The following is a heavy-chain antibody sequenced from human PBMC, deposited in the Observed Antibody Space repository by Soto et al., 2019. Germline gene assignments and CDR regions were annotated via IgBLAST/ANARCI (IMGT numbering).Heavy chain of an antibody. CDR1: GFTFSSYA. CDR2: ISGSGGST. Sequence: EVQLLESGGGLVQPGGSLRLSCAASGFTFSSYAMSWVRQAPGKGLEWVSAISGSGGSTYYADSVKGRFTISRNNSKNTLYLQMNSLRAEDTAVYYCAKGSVATIINSWFDPWGQGTLVTVSS. CDR3: AKGSVATIINSWFDP. V-gene: IGHV3-23*01. J-gene: IGHJ5*02. D-gene: IGHD5-12*01.